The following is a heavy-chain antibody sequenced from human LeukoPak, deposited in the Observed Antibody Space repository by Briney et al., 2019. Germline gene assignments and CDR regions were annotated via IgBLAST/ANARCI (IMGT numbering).Heavy chain of an antibody. D-gene: IGHD2-15*01. CDR2: IYHSGST. CDR1: GGSISSSNW. Sequence: PSGTLSLTCAVSGGSISSSNWWSWVRQPPGKGLEWIGEIYHSGSTNYNPSLKSRVTISVDTSKNQFSLKLNSVTVADTAVYYCARELGAAYFDYWGQGTLVSVSS. J-gene: IGHJ4*02. V-gene: IGHV4-4*02. CDR3: ARELGAAYFDY.